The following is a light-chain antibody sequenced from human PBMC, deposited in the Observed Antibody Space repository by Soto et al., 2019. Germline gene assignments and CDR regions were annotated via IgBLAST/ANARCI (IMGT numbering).Light chain of an antibody. CDR1: QSINNS. Sequence: EIVLTQSPGTLSSFPGYRFTLSCRASQSINNSLTWYQQRPGQAPRLLIYHPSPRATGVPARFSAGGSGTDFTLTISSLQPEDFALYYCHQLQVLPRTFGQGTRGDI. J-gene: IGKJ1*01. V-gene: IGKV3-11*01. CDR2: HPS. CDR3: HQLQVLPRT.